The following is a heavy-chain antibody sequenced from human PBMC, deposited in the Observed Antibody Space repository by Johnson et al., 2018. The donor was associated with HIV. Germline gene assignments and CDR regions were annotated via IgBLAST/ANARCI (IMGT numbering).Heavy chain of an antibody. CDR3: ARREGRGSGAMDI. V-gene: IGHV3-66*02. D-gene: IGHD1-26*01. CDR2: IYSGGST. CDR1: GFTVSSNY. J-gene: IGHJ3*02. Sequence: VQLVDSGGGLVKPGGSLRLSCPASGFTVSSNYMSWVRQAPGKGLEWVSVIYSGGSTYYADSVKGRFTISSDNSKNTLYLQMNSMRAEDTAVYYCARREGRGSGAMDIWGRGTMVIVYS.